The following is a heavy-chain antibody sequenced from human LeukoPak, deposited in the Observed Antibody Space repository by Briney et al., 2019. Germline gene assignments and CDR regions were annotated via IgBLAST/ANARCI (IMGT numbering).Heavy chain of an antibody. CDR3: ARDPRQLPF. CDR2: INPDGSDK. D-gene: IGHD2-2*01. Sequence: GGSLRLSCAASGFTFSSYHMSWVRQAPGKGLEWVANINPDGSDKYHVESVKGRFTMSRDNAKNALYLQMNSLRAEDTAVYYCARDPRQLPFRGQGTLVTVSS. J-gene: IGHJ4*02. CDR1: GFTFSSYH. V-gene: IGHV3-7*01.